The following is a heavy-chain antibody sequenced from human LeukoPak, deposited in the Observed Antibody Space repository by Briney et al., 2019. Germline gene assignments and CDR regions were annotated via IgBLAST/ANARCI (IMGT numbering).Heavy chain of an antibody. V-gene: IGHV4-39*07. CDR3: ARGYYYDSSGYLLFDY. D-gene: IGHD3-22*01. CDR2: IYYSGST. Sequence: SETLSLTCTVSGGSISSSSYYWGWIRQPPGKGLEWIGSIYYSGSTYYNPSLKSRVTISVDTSKNQFSLKLSSVTAADTAVYYCARGYYYDSSGYLLFDYWGQGTLVTVSS. J-gene: IGHJ4*02. CDR1: GGSISSSSYY.